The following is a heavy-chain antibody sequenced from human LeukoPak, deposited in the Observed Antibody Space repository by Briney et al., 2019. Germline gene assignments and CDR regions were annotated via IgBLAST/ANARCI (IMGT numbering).Heavy chain of an antibody. CDR3: ARDENGFGEL. Sequence: SETLSLTCAVYDGSFSGYYWSWIRQPPGKGLEWIGYIYYSGSTNYNPSLKSRVTISVDTSKNQFSLKLSSVTAADTAVYYCARDENGFGELWGQGTLVTVSS. CDR1: DGSFSGYY. CDR2: IYYSGST. D-gene: IGHD3-10*01. J-gene: IGHJ4*02. V-gene: IGHV4-59*01.